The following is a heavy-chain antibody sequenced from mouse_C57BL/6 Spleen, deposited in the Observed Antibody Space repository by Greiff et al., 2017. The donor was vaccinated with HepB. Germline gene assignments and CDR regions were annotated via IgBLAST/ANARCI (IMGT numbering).Heavy chain of an antibody. CDR3: ARKGWLLRFDY. Sequence: VQLQQPGAELVRPGTSVKLSCKASGYTFTSYWMHWVKQRPGQGLEWIGVIDPSDSYTNYNQKFKGKATLTVDTSSSTAYMQLSSLTSEDSAVYYCARKGWLLRFDYWGQGTTLTVSS. V-gene: IGHV1-59*01. D-gene: IGHD2-3*01. CDR1: GYTFTSYW. J-gene: IGHJ2*01. CDR2: IDPSDSYT.